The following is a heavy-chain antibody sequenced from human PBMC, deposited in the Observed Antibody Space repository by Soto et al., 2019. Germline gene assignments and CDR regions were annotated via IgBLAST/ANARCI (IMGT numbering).Heavy chain of an antibody. J-gene: IGHJ6*02. CDR2: ISYDGSNK. Sequence: LRLSCAASGFTFSSYAMHWVRQAPGKGLEWVAVISYDGSNKYYADSVKGRFTISRDNSKNTLYLQMNSLRAEDTAVYYCARDIDNRDYYYGLDVWGQGTTVTVSS. D-gene: IGHD1-20*01. CDR3: ARDIDNRDYYYGLDV. CDR1: GFTFSSYA. V-gene: IGHV3-30-3*01.